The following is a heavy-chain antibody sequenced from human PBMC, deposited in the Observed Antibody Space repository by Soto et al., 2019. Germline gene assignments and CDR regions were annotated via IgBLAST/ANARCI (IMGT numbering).Heavy chain of an antibody. J-gene: IGHJ4*02. Sequence: QVQLVESGGGLVKPGGSLRLSCAASGFTFRNYYMAWIRQAPGKGLECLSYISSREVTIYYADSVKGRFTISRDNTKNSLDLQMSSLRDEDTGVYYCARVSAIGWNVNGRDYFDSWGQGTLVTVSS. V-gene: IGHV3-11*01. D-gene: IGHD1-1*01. CDR1: GFTFRNYY. CDR2: ISSREVTI. CDR3: ARVSAIGWNVNGRDYFDS.